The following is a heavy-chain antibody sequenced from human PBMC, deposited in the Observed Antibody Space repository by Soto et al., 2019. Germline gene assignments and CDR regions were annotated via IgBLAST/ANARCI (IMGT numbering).Heavy chain of an antibody. CDR1: GYSFNNNW. CDR2: IHPGDSDS. CDR3: ARRDSSGFSDY. J-gene: IGHJ4*01. Sequence: GESLKISCKGSGYSFNNNWIDWVRQMPGKGLEWMGIIHPGDSDSRYSPSFQGQVTMSVDKSINTAYQQWSSLKASDTAMDYCARRDSSGFSDYWGHGTLVTVSS. V-gene: IGHV5-51*01. D-gene: IGHD3-22*01.